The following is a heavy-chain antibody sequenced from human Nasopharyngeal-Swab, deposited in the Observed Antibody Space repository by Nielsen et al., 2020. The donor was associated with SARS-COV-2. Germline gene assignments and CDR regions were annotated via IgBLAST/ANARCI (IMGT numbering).Heavy chain of an antibody. D-gene: IGHD3-22*01. CDR2: ISSSSSTI. Sequence: GESLKISCAASGFTFSSYSMNWVRQAPGKGLEWVSYISSSSSTIYYADSVKGRFTISRDNSKNTLYLQMNSLRAEDTAVYYCARNYYDSSGYYLGSPDYWGQGTLVTVSS. CDR1: GFTFSSYS. V-gene: IGHV3-48*01. CDR3: ARNYYDSSGYYLGSPDY. J-gene: IGHJ4*02.